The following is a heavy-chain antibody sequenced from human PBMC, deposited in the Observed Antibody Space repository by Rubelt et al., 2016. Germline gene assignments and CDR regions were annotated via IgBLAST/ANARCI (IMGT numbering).Heavy chain of an antibody. CDR1: GGSFSGYY. D-gene: IGHD6-6*01. V-gene: IGHV4-34*01. CDR3: ARVRYGSSPDY. CDR2: INHSGST. J-gene: IGHJ4*02. Sequence: QVQLQQWGAGLLKPSETLSLTCAVYGGSFSGYYWSWIRQPPGKGLEWIGEINHSGSTNYNPSLRGGVTISVEQSKNQVALKLSAVTAADTAVYYCARVRYGSSPDYWGQGTLVTVSS.